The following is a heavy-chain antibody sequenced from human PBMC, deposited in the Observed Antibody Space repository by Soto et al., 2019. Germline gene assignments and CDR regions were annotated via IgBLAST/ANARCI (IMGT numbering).Heavy chain of an antibody. CDR2: IKTDGSLT. CDR1: GFTFGGYW. J-gene: IGHJ4*02. Sequence: GGSQRLSYAASGFTFGGYWMHWVRQAPGKGLVWVSSIKTDGSLTPYADSVKGRFTISRDNAKNTLYLQMNSLRAEDTAVYYCARDEGVVMVRGYDNWGQGTLVTVSS. CDR3: ARDEGVVMVRGYDN. V-gene: IGHV3-74*03. D-gene: IGHD3-10*01.